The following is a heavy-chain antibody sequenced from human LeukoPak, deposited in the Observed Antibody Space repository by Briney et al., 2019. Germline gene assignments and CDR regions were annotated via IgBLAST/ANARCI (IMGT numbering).Heavy chain of an antibody. CDR1: GGSISSAYYY. D-gene: IGHD2-2*01. J-gene: IGHJ5*02. CDR2: ISYSGST. Sequence: SETLSLTCTVSGGSISSAYYYWSWVRQPPGKGLEWIGYISYSGSTYYTPSLKSRVSISVDTSKNQFSLRLTSVTAAGSAVYYCARGSSVLEPANWFDPWGQGTLVTVSS. CDR3: ARGSSVLEPANWFDP. V-gene: IGHV4-30-4*01.